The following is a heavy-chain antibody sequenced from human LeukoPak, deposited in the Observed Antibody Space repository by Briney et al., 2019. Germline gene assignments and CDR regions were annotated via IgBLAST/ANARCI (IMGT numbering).Heavy chain of an antibody. D-gene: IGHD5-24*01. Sequence: PGGSLRLSCAASGFTFSSYSMNWVRQAPGKGLGWVSSISSSSSYIYYADSVKGRFTISRDNAKNSLYLQMNSLRAEDTAVYYCARDRRDGYNYGDAFNIWGQGTMVTVSS. CDR2: ISSSSSYI. CDR3: ARDRRDGYNYGDAFNI. V-gene: IGHV3-21*01. CDR1: GFTFSSYS. J-gene: IGHJ3*02.